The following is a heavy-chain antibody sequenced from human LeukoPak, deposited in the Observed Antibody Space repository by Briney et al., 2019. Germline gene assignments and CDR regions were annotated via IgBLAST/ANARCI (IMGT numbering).Heavy chain of an antibody. CDR3: ARVFDSGSQAYFYYMDV. J-gene: IGHJ6*03. CDR1: GGSISSYY. D-gene: IGHD3-10*01. V-gene: IGHV4-59*01. CDR2: IYSSGST. Sequence: SETLSLTCTVSGGSISSYYWSWIRQPPGKGLEWIGYIYSSGSTSYNPSLKSRVTMSVDTSKNQFSLKVSSVTAADTAVYYCARVFDSGSQAYFYYMDVWGKGTTVTISS.